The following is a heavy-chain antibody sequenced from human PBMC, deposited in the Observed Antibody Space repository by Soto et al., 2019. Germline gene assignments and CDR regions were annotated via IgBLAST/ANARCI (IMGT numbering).Heavy chain of an antibody. V-gene: IGHV3-33*01. CDR1: GFTLSNYG. D-gene: IGHD3-10*01. CDR3: ARNVGSSGSSRWFDT. J-gene: IGHJ5*02. Sequence: QVQLVESGGGVVQPGRSLTLSCVASGFTLSNYGMHWVRQAPGKGLEGVAVIWYDGTTTYSADSVKGRFSISRDNSKNALFLQLRSLRAEDTAVYYCARNVGSSGSSRWFDTWGQGTLVTVSS. CDR2: IWYDGTTT.